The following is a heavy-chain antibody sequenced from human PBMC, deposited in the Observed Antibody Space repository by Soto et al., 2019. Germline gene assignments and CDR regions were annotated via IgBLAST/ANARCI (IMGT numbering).Heavy chain of an antibody. D-gene: IGHD5-12*01. V-gene: IGHV4-59*01. CDR3: ARDRGYSGYDSNYYYYYYMDV. Sequence: PSETLSLTCTVSGGSISSYYWSWIRQPPGKGLEWIGYIYYSGSTNYNPSLKSRVTISVDTSKNQSSLKLSSVTAADTAVYYCARDRGYSGYDSNYYYYYYMDVWGKGTTVTVSS. CDR2: IYYSGST. J-gene: IGHJ6*03. CDR1: GGSISSYY.